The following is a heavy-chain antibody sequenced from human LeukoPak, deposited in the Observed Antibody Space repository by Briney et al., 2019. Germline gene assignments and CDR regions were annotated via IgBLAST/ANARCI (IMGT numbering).Heavy chain of an antibody. D-gene: IGHD4-17*01. CDR2: IYYSGST. Sequence: SETLSLTCTVSGGSISSSSYYWGWIRQPPGKGLEWIGSIYYSGSTYYNPSLKSRVTISVDTSKNQFSLKLSSVTAADTAVYYCAGDYETEYGMDVWGQGTTVTVSS. CDR1: GGSISSSSYY. CDR3: AGDYETEYGMDV. J-gene: IGHJ6*02. V-gene: IGHV4-39*01.